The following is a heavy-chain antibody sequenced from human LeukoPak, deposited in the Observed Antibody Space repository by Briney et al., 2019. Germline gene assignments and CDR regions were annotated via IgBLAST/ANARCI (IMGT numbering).Heavy chain of an antibody. CDR1: GFPVSSNS. CDR3: ARRAGAYSHPYDY. V-gene: IGHV3-53*01. D-gene: IGHD2-15*01. Sequence: GSLRLSCTVSGFPVSSNSMSWVRQAPGKGLEWVSFIFSSTHYSDSVKGRFTISRDNSKNTLYLQMNSLRAEDTAVYYCARRAGAYSHPYDYWGQGTLVTVSS. J-gene: IGHJ4*02. CDR2: IFSST.